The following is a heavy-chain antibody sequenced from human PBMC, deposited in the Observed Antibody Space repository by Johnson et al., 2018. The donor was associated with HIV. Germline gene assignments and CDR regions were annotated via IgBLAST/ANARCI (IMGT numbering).Heavy chain of an antibody. D-gene: IGHD1-26*01. CDR1: GFTFSSYA. J-gene: IGHJ3*02. V-gene: IGHV3-30-3*01. Sequence: QVQLVESGGGVVQPGRSLRLSCAASGFTFSSYAMHWVRQAPGKGLEWVAVISYDASSKYYADSVKGRFTISRDNAKNSLYLQMNSLRAEDTAVYYCAREGSGSWLDAFDIWGQGTMVTVSS. CDR3: AREGSGSWLDAFDI. CDR2: ISYDASSK.